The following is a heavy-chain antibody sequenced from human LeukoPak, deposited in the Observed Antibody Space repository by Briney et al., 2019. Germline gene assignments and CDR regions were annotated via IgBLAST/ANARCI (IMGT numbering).Heavy chain of an antibody. V-gene: IGHV5-51*01. CDR2: IYPGDSDT. CDR1: GYSFTSYW. Sequence: GESLKISCKGSGYSFTSYWIGWVRQMPGKGLEWMGIIYPGDSDTRYSPSFQGQVTISADKSISTAYLQWSSLKASDTAMYYCARLALGGCSGGSRYFDYWGQGTLVSVSS. D-gene: IGHD2-15*01. J-gene: IGHJ4*02. CDR3: ARLALGGCSGGSRYFDY.